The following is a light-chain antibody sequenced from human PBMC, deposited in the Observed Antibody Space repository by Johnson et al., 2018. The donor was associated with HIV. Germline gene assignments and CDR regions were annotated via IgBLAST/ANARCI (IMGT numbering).Light chain of an antibody. J-gene: IGLJ1*01. CDR3: GTRDTSLNGGV. Sequence: LTQPPSVSAAPGQKVTISCSGSSTNIGKNYVSWYQLLPGTATKLLIYDYDKRPSGITDRFPSPKPGTSATLGITGLQTGDEADDYWGTRDTSLNGGVFGTGTNVTDL. V-gene: IGLV1-51*01. CDR2: DYD. CDR1: STNIGKNY.